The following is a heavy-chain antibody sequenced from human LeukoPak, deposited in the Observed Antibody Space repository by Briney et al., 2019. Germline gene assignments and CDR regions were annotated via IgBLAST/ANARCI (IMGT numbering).Heavy chain of an antibody. CDR3: ARVNYGDYGHYWYFDL. V-gene: IGHV3-13*01. CDR1: GFTFSSYD. Sequence: GGSLRLSCAASGFTFSSYDMHWVRQATGKGLEWVSAIGTAGDTYYPGSVKGRFTISRENAKNSLYLQMNSLRAGDTAVYYCARVNYGDYGHYWYFDLWGRGTLVTVSS. CDR2: IGTAGDT. J-gene: IGHJ2*01. D-gene: IGHD4-17*01.